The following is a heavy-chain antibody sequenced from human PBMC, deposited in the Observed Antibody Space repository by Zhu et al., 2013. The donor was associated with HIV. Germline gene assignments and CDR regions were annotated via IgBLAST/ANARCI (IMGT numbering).Heavy chain of an antibody. CDR3: ARAYSARGPFDY. D-gene: IGHD2-15*01. CDR2: IYYSGST. V-gene: IGHV4-59*01. CDR1: GGSISSYY. J-gene: IGHJ4*02. Sequence: QVQLQESGPGLVKPSETLSLTCTVSGGSISSYYWSWIRQPPGKGLEWIGYIYYSGSTNYNPSLKSRVTISVDTSKNQFSLKLSSVTAADTAVYYCARAYSARGPFDYWGQGTLVTVSS.